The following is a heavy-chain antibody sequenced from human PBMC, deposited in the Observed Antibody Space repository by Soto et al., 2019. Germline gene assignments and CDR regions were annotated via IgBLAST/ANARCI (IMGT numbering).Heavy chain of an antibody. J-gene: IGHJ4*02. CDR3: TRVAHFGIKQWLTY. V-gene: IGHV4-59*01. Sequence: QLQLQESGPRLVKPSETLSLTCTVSGGSISGFSWSWVRQHPGQALVWIGHISYIGSNNYNPSLKSRVTVAVDTPKNQFALRVSAVNAADTAVYYCTRVAHFGIKQWLTYWGQGTLVTVSS. CDR1: GGSISGFS. D-gene: IGHD6-19*01. CDR2: ISYIGSN.